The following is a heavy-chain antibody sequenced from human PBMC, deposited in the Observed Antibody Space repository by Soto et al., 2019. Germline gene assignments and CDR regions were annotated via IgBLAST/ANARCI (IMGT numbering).Heavy chain of an antibody. CDR2: ISYDGSNK. CDR3: ARDHRDYYDSSGYFWFDP. D-gene: IGHD3-22*01. J-gene: IGHJ5*02. Sequence: GGSLRLSCAASGFTFSSYAMHWVRQAPGKGLEWVAVISYDGSNKYYADSVKGRFTISRDNAKNSLYLQMNSLRDEDTAVYYCARDHRDYYDSSGYFWFDPWGQGTLVTVSS. V-gene: IGHV3-30-3*01. CDR1: GFTFSSYA.